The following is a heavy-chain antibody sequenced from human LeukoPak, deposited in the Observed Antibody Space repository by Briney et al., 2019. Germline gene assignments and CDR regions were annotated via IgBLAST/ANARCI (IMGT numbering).Heavy chain of an antibody. CDR1: EGTFSSYA. J-gene: IGHJ4*02. CDR3: ARDGFVN. D-gene: IGHD3-10*01. CDR2: IIPIFGTA. V-gene: IGHV1-69*05. Sequence: ASGKVSCKASEGTFSSYAISWVRQAPGQGLEWMGRIIPIFGTANYAQKFQGRVTITTDESTSTAYMELSSLRSEDTAVYYCARDGFVNWGQGTLVTVSS.